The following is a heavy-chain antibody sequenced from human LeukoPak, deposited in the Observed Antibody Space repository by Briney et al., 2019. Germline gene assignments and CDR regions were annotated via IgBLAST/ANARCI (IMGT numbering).Heavy chain of an antibody. Sequence: SHTLSLTCTVSGGSIISGAYYWSWISPPPRKGLEWIGYIYYGGSTYYNPSHKSRVTISVDTSKNQFSLKLSSVTAADTAVYYCARTQQLVLYYYYYGMDVWGQGTTVTVSS. J-gene: IGHJ6*02. D-gene: IGHD6-13*01. CDR1: GGSIISGAYY. V-gene: IGHV4-30-4*01. CDR2: IYYGGST. CDR3: ARTQQLVLYYYYYGMDV.